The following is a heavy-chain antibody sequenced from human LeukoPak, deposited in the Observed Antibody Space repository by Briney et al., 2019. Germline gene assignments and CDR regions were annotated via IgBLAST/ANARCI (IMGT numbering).Heavy chain of an antibody. J-gene: IGHJ4*02. CDR2: IYTSGST. V-gene: IGHV4-61*02. CDR1: GGSISSGGYS. D-gene: IGHD3-10*01. Sequence: SQTLSLTCAVSGGSISSGGYSWSWIRQPAGKGLEWIGRIYTSGSTNYNPSLKSRVTMSVDTSKNQFSLKLSSVTAADTAVYYCARVVEGMVRGSVYFDYWGQGTLVTVSS. CDR3: ARVVEGMVRGSVYFDY.